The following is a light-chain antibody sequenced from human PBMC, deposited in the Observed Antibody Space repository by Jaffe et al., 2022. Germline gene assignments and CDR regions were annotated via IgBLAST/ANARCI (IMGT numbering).Light chain of an antibody. V-gene: IGKV1-5*03. J-gene: IGKJ1*01. Sequence: DNQMTQSPSTLSASVGDRVTITCRASQSISSWLAWYQQKPGKAPKLLIYEASILETGVPSRFSGSGSGTEFTLTISSLQPDDFATYYCQEYNSPWTFGQGTKVEIK. CDR3: QEYNSPWT. CDR1: QSISSW. CDR2: EAS.